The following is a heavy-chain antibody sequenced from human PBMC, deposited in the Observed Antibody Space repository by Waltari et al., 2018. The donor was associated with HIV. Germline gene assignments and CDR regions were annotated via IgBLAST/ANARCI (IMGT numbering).Heavy chain of an antibody. J-gene: IGHJ1*01. CDR1: GGSFSGNY. V-gene: IGHV4-34*01. Sequence: QVQLQQWGAGLLKPSETLSLTCAVYGGSFSGNYWSWLRQSPGKGLECIGEINQSGSTNYNPSLKSRVTISVDTSKNQFSLKLNSVTAADTAVYYCARGPFGAAGLKYFQHWGQGTLVTVSS. CDR3: ARGPFGAAGLKYFQH. CDR2: INQSGST. D-gene: IGHD6-13*01.